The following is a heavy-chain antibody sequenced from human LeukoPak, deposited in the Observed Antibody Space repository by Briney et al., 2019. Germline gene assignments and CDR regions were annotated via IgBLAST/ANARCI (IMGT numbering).Heavy chain of an antibody. Sequence: WLPRMNSDGRGTSYADSVKGRFTISRDNAKNTLFLQMNSLRAEDTAVYYCLDGRGPSGGYWGQGTLVTVSS. V-gene: IGHV3-74*01. CDR2: MNSDGRGT. D-gene: IGHD1-1*01. CDR3: LDGRGPSGGY. J-gene: IGHJ4*02.